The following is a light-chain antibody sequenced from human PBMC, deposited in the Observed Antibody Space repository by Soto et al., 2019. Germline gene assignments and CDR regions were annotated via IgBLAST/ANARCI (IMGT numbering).Light chain of an antibody. CDR3: QQRASWPLT. CDR2: DAS. V-gene: IGKV3-11*01. Sequence: EIVLTQSPATLSLSPWERATLSCRASQSISGYLAWYQHRPGRAPRLLIYDASNRATGIPDRFSGRGSGTDFTLTISSLEPEDFAVYYCQQRASWPLTFGGGTALE. CDR1: QSISGY. J-gene: IGKJ4*01.